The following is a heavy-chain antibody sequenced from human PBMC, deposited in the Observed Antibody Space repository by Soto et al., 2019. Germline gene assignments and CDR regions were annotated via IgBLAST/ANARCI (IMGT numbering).Heavy chain of an antibody. CDR3: ATKEVEDILTGYPY. J-gene: IGHJ4*02. Sequence: ASVKVSCKVSGYTLTELSMHWVRQAPGKGLEWMGGFDPEDGETIYAQKFQGRVTMTEDTSTDTAYMELSSLRSEDTAVYYCATKEVEDILTGYPYWGQGTLVTVSS. D-gene: IGHD3-9*01. CDR1: GYTLTELS. CDR2: FDPEDGET. V-gene: IGHV1-24*01.